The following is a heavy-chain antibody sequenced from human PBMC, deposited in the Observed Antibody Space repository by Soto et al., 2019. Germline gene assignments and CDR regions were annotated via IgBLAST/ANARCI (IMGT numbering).Heavy chain of an antibody. J-gene: IGHJ4*02. V-gene: IGHV3-23*01. CDR2: ISASGIGT. D-gene: IGHD6-19*01. Sequence: GGSLRLSCAASGFTFSSYAMSWVRQAPGKGLEWVSGISASGIGTYHADSVKGRFTISRDNSKNTLYLQMNSLRAEDTAVYYCAKGSLAVAGTADWGQGTLVTVSS. CDR1: GFTFSSYA. CDR3: AKGSLAVAGTAD.